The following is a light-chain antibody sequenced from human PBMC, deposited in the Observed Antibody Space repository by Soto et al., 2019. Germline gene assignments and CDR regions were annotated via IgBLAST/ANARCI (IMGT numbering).Light chain of an antibody. CDR1: QGISNY. Sequence: IKMTHSPSSLSASVGDRVSITCRASQGISNYLAWFQKKPGKPPRCLIYATSSLQSGVPSKFSGSGSGTDFTLTISSLEPEDFAIYYCQQLSNWPCTFGQGTRREIK. V-gene: IGKV1-16*02. J-gene: IGKJ5*01. CDR2: ATS. CDR3: QQLSNWPCT.